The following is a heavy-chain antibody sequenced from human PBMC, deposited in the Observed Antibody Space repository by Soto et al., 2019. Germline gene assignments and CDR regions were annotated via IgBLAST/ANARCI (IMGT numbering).Heavy chain of an antibody. CDR2: ISSSSSYI. CDR3: ARDIATVTNAFDI. V-gene: IGHV3-21*01. J-gene: IGHJ3*02. CDR1: GFTFSSYS. D-gene: IGHD6-13*01. Sequence: GGSLRLSCAASGFTFSSYSMNWVRQAPGKGLEWVSSISSSSSYIYYADSVKGRFTISRDNAKNSLYLQMNSLRAEDTAVYYCARDIATVTNAFDIWGQGTMVTVSS.